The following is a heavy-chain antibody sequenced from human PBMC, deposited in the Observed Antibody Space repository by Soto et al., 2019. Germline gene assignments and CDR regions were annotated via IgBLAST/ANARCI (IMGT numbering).Heavy chain of an antibody. CDR2: IYHSGST. D-gene: IGHD3-3*01. CDR1: GGSSSGSNW. CDR3: ATKGAGFYDFWSGYYKGYGMDV. Sequence: SETLSLTCAVSGGSSSGSNWWSWVRQPPGKGLEWIGEIYHSGSTNYNPSLKSRVTISVDKSKNQFSLKLSSVTAADTAVYYCATKGAGFYDFWSGYYKGYGMDVWGQGTTVTVSS. J-gene: IGHJ6*02. V-gene: IGHV4-4*02.